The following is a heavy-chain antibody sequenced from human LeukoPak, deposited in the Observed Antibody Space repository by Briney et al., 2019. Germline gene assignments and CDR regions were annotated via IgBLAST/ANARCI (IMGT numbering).Heavy chain of an antibody. V-gene: IGHV1-46*01. CDR1: GYRFTSYD. J-gene: IGHJ4*02. D-gene: IGHD2-2*01. CDR2: INPSGGST. Sequence: GASVKVSCKASGYRFTSYDMHWVRQAPGQGLEWMGIINPSGGSTSYAQRFQGRVAMTRDTSTTTVYTEVNSLTSEDTAVYFCARDGPTAAPFDYWGQGTLVTVSS. CDR3: ARDGPTAAPFDY.